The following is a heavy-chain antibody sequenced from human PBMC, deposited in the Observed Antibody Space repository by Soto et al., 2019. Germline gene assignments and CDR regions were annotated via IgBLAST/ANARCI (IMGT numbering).Heavy chain of an antibody. CDR3: ASSATPYDAFDI. CDR1: GFTFSSYA. Sequence: GGSLRLSCAASGFTFSSYAMHWVRQAPGKGLEWVAVISYDGSNKYYADSVKGRFTISRDNSKNTLYLQMNSLRAEDTAVYYCASSATPYDAFDIWGQGTMVTVSS. CDR2: ISYDGSNK. D-gene: IGHD2-15*01. J-gene: IGHJ3*02. V-gene: IGHV3-30-3*01.